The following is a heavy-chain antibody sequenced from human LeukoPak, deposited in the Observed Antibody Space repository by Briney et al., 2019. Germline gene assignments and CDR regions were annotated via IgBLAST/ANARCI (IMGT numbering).Heavy chain of an antibody. D-gene: IGHD3-10*01. J-gene: IGHJ4*02. CDR2: ISRSSGSSSYI. CDR3: AREFAD. V-gene: IGHV3-21*01. Sequence: GGSLRLSCAASGFIFSNYITNWVRQAPGKGLEWVSSISRSSGSSSYIYYADSVKGRFTISRDNAKNSVYLQMNSLRPEDTAVYYCAREFADWGQGTLVTVSS. CDR1: GFIFSNYI.